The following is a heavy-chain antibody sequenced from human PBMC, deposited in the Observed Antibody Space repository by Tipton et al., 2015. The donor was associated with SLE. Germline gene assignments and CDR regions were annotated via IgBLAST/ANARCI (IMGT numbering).Heavy chain of an antibody. CDR2: INHGGST. Sequence: GSLRLSCAASGFRFSDYEMNWVRQAPGKGLEWIGEINHGGSTNYNPSLKSRVSISVDKSKNQISLRLSSVTAADTAVYYCARDHGAQGYFDLWGHGTLVTVSS. J-gene: IGHJ2*01. D-gene: IGHD1-26*01. V-gene: IGHV4-4*02. CDR3: ARDHGAQGYFDL. CDR1: GFRFSDYEM.